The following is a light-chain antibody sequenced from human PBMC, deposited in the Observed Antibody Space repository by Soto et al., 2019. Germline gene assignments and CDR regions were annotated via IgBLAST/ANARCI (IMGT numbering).Light chain of an antibody. Sequence: MTQSPDTLSVSPGDRVTLSCRASHSVGTNLAWYQQKPGQAPRLLIYGASARATDVPVRLSGSGSGTEFTLPISSLQSEDFAIYYFQQYNNWPTWTFGPGTRVEIK. CDR2: GAS. J-gene: IGKJ1*01. CDR1: HSVGTN. V-gene: IGKV3-15*01. CDR3: QQYNNWPTWT.